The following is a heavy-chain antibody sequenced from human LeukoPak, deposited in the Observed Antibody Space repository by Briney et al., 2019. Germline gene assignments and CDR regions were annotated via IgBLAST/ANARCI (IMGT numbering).Heavy chain of an antibody. J-gene: IGHJ4*02. CDR2: ISDSGGGT. V-gene: IGHV3-23*01. CDR3: DGADF. Sequence: GGSLRLSCAASGFNLSRSAMTWVRQAPGKGLEWVSTISDSGGGTYYADSVKGRFTISRDNSKNTLYLQMNSLRADDTAVYFCDGADFWGQGTLVTVSS. CDR1: GFNLSRSA.